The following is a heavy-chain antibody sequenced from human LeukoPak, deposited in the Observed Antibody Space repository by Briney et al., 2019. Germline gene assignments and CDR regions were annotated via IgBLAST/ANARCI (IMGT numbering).Heavy chain of an antibody. CDR1: GGSISSYY. J-gene: IGHJ4*02. D-gene: IGHD6-13*01. CDR3: AIHSGYSSSWIFDY. CDR2: IYTSGST. V-gene: IGHV4-4*07. Sequence: SETLSLTCTVSGGSISSYYWSWIRQPAGKGLEWIGRIYTSGSTNYNPSLKSRVTMSVDTSKNQFSLKLSSVTAADTAVYYCAIHSGYSSSWIFDYWGQGTLVTVSS.